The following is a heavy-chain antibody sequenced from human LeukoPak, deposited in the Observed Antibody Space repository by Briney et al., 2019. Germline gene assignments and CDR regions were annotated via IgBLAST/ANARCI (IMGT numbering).Heavy chain of an antibody. Sequence: GGSLRLSCAASGITFRSYGMHWVRQAPGKGLEWVSFIWYDGSNKYYADSVKGRFTISRDNSRNTLFLQMNSLRAEDTAVYYCATDRATQYFDYWGEGTLVSVSS. CDR2: IWYDGSNK. V-gene: IGHV3-30*02. CDR3: ATDRATQYFDY. D-gene: IGHD2-15*01. J-gene: IGHJ4*02. CDR1: GITFRSYG.